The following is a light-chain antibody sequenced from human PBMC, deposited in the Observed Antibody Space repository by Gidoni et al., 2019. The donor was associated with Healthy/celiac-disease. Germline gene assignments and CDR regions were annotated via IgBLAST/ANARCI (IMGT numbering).Light chain of an antibody. V-gene: IGKV1-39*01. J-gene: IGKJ4*01. CDR2: AAS. CDR3: PQSYITPQIT. Sequence: DIQMTQSPSSLSASVGDRVTIPCRASQSISSYFNWYQQKTGKAPKLLIYAASSLQSGVPSRFGGSGSGSDFTLTISSLLPDDFATYYCPQSYITPQITFGXGTTMEIK. CDR1: QSISSY.